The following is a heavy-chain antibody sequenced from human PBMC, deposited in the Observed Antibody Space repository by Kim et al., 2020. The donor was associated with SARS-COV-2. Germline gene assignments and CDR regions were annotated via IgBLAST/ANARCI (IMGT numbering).Heavy chain of an antibody. V-gene: IGHV3-23*01. CDR1: GFTFTGYA. CDR2: IDGSDGTT. J-gene: IGHJ4*02. D-gene: IGHD2-2*03. Sequence: GGSLRLPCTTSGFTFTGYAMSWVRQAPGKGLEWVSSIDGSDGTTYYVDSVKGRFTISRDNSKNTLYLQMSNLRADDTAVYYCMKGGWGWIWDHWGQGTLV. CDR3: MKGGWGWIWDH.